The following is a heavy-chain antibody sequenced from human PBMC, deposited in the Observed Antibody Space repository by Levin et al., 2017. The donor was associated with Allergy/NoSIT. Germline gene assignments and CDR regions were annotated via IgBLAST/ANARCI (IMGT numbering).Heavy chain of an antibody. CDR2: IIDSGST. D-gene: IGHD3-3*01. Sequence: SQTLSLTCAVYGGSFSGSYWSWIRQSPGKGLEWIGEIIDSGSTNYSPSLKSRVIISVDTSKNQFSLRLTSVTAADTAVYYCARGLGSEWSYPDVAEYFQLWGQGTLVTVSS. CDR3: ARGLGSEWSYPDVAEYFQL. J-gene: IGHJ1*01. V-gene: IGHV4-34*01. CDR1: GGSFSGSY.